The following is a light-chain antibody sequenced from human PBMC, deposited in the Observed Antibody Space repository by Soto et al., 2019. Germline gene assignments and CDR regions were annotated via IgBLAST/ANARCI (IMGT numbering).Light chain of an antibody. CDR3: QQHADYPIT. V-gene: IGKV1-5*03. CDR1: HNIDTW. J-gene: IGKJ4*01. CDR2: KAS. Sequence: DIQMTQSPSTLSASVGDTATITCRASHNIDTWLAWFQQKPGKAPNLLIYKASTLEAGVPSRFSGSASGTEFTLTISSLQPDDFATYYCQQHADYPITFGGGTKVDIK.